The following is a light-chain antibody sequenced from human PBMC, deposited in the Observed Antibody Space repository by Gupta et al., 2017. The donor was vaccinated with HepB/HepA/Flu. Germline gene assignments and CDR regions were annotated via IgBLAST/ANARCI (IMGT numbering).Light chain of an antibody. CDR3: MQALQTPYT. CDR2: LGS. CDR1: QSLLHSNGYNY. V-gene: IGKV2-28*01. Sequence: DIVMTQSPLSLPVTPGEPASISCRSSQSLLHSNGYNYLDWYLQKPGQSPQLLIYLGSNRASGVPDRFSGSGSGTDCTLKISGVEAEDVGVYYCMQALQTPYTFGQGTKLEIK. J-gene: IGKJ2*01.